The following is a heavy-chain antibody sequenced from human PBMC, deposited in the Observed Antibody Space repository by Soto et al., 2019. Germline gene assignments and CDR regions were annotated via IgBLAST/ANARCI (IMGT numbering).Heavy chain of an antibody. CDR3: AKSVAVAGTGGDYFDC. D-gene: IGHD6-19*01. J-gene: IGHJ4*02. V-gene: IGHV3-23*01. CDR2: LSGSGVST. CDR1: GVTFSSHA. Sequence: GGSLRLSCAASGVTFSSHAMNWVRQTPGKGLEWVSALSGSGVSTFYADSVKGRFTISRDDSKNTLYLQMNSLRAEDTAVYYCAKSVAVAGTGGDYFDCWGQGTLVTVSS.